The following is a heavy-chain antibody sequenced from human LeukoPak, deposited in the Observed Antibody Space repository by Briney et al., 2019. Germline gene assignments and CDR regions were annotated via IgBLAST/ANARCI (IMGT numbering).Heavy chain of an antibody. V-gene: IGHV4-30-4*01. Sequence: SETLSLTCTVSGGSISSGDYYWSWIRQPPGKGLEWIGYIYYSGSTNYNPSLKSRVTISVDTSKNQFSLKLSSVTAADTAVYYCARGYVTYYYYGMDVWGQGTTVTVSS. D-gene: IGHD3-10*02. CDR3: ARGYVTYYYYGMDV. CDR2: IYYSGST. CDR1: GGSISSGDYY. J-gene: IGHJ6*02.